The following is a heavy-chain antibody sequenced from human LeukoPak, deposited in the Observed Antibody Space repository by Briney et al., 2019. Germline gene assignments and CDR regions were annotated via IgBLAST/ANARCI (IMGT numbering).Heavy chain of an antibody. CDR1: GFIFSDYY. J-gene: IGHJ6*02. V-gene: IGHV3-11*01. D-gene: IGHD3-10*01. CDR2: ISRGGSTT. CDR3: ARYYGSGFMDV. Sequence: GGSLRLSCAASGFIFSDYYMSWIRQAPGKGLEWVSYISRGGSTTYYADSVKGRFTISRDNAKNSLFLQTNSLRGEDTAVYYCARYYGSGFMDVWGQGTTVTVS.